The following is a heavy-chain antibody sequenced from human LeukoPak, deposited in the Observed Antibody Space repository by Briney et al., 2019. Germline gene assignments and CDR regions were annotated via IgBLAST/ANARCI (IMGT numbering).Heavy chain of an antibody. D-gene: IGHD6-19*01. CDR2: INSDGSST. J-gene: IGHJ4*02. V-gene: IGHV3-74*01. CDR1: GFTFSSYW. CDR3: ALGGAVAGTEGDY. Sequence: PGGSLRLSCAASGFTFSSYWMHWVRQAPGKGLVWVSRINSDGSSTSYADSVKGRFTISRDNSKNTLYLQMNSLRAEDTAVYYCALGGAVAGTEGDYWGQGTLVTVSS.